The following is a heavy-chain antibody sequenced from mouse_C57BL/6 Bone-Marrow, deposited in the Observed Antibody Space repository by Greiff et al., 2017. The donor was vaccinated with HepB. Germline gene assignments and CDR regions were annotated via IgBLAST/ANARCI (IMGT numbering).Heavy chain of an antibody. CDR1: GFTFSDYY. D-gene: IGHD1-1*01. CDR3: ARGSGGALDY. V-gene: IGHV5-16*01. J-gene: IGHJ2*01. CDR2: INYDGSST. Sequence: EVQVVESEGGLVQPGSSMKLSCTASGFTFSDYYMAWVRQVPEKGLEWVANINYDGSSTYYLDSLKSRFIISRDNAKNILYLQMSSLKSEDTATYYCARGSGGALDYWGQGTTLSVAS.